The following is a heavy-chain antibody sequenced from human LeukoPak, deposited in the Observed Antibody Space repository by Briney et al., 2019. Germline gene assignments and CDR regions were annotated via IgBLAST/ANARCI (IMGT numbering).Heavy chain of an antibody. V-gene: IGHV4-34*01. CDR1: GGSISGYY. D-gene: IGHD2-15*01. Sequence: SETLSLTCTVSGGSISGYYWSWIRQPPGKGLEWIGEINHSGSTNYNPSLKGRVTISVDTSKNQFSLKLSSVTAADTAVYYCARLGAPRYCSGGSCYLGTYYYYYMDVWGKGTTVTISS. CDR3: ARLGAPRYCSGGSCYLGTYYYYYMDV. J-gene: IGHJ6*03. CDR2: INHSGST.